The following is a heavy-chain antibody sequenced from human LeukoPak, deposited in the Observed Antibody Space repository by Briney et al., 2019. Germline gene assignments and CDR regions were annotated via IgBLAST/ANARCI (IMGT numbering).Heavy chain of an antibody. CDR2: INPNSGGT. Sequence: GASVKVSCKASGYTFTGYYMHWVRQAPGQGLEWMGWINPNSGGTNYAQKFQGRVTMTRETSISTAYMELSRLRSDDTAVYYCAREGPPCYDFWSGYRFFDYWGQGTLVTVSS. V-gene: IGHV1-2*02. D-gene: IGHD3-3*01. CDR3: AREGPPCYDFWSGYRFFDY. J-gene: IGHJ4*02. CDR1: GYTFTGYY.